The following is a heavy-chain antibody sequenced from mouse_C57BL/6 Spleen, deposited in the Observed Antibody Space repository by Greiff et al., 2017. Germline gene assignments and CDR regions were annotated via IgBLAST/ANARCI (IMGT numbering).Heavy chain of an antibody. CDR2: IFPGSGST. V-gene: IGHV1-75*01. J-gene: IGHJ2*01. CDR1: GYTFTDYY. CDR3: ARGLDYGSSYDYFDY. D-gene: IGHD1-1*01. Sequence: QVQLQQSGPELVKPGASVKISCKASGYTFTDYYINWVKQRPGQGLEWIGWIFPGSGSTYYNEKFKGKATLTVDKSSSTAYMLLSSLTSEDSAVYFCARGLDYGSSYDYFDYWGQGTTLTVSS.